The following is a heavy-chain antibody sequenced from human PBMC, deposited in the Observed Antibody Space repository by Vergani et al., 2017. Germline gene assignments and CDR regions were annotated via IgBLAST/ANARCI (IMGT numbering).Heavy chain of an antibody. CDR2: ISSSGSTI. CDR3: ARGREGVRGYYDFWSGDYYYYYGMDV. CDR1: GFTFSDYY. V-gene: IGHV3-11*04. Sequence: QVQLVESGGGLVKPGGSLRLSCAASGFTFSDYYMSWIRQAPGKGLEWVSYISSSGSTIYYADSVKGRFTISRDNAKNSLYLQMNSLRAEDTAVYYCARGREGVRGYYDFWSGDYYYYYGMDVWGQGTTVTVSS. D-gene: IGHD3-3*01. J-gene: IGHJ6*02.